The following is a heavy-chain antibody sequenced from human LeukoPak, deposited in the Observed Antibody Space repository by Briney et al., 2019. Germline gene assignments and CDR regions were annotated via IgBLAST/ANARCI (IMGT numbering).Heavy chain of an antibody. CDR3: ATERSIVGATTGLVGAFDI. Sequence: GASVKVSCKVSGYTLTELSMHWVRQAPGKGLEWMGGFDPEDGETIYAQKFQGRVTMTEDTSTDTAYMELSSLRSEDTAVYYCATERSIVGATTGLVGAFDIWGQGTMVTVSS. V-gene: IGHV1-24*01. J-gene: IGHJ3*02. CDR2: FDPEDGET. CDR1: GYTLTELS. D-gene: IGHD1-26*01.